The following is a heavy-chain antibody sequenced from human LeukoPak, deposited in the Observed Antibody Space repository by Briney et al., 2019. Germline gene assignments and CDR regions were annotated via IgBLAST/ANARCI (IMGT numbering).Heavy chain of an antibody. V-gene: IGHV1-69*13. J-gene: IGHJ4*02. CDR2: IIPIFGTA. CDR1: GGTFSSYA. Sequence: ASVKASCKASGGTFSSYAISWVRQAPGQGLEWMGGIIPIFGTANYAQKFQGRVTITADESTSTAYMELSSLRSEDTAVYYCARGGRYSSSWFDYWGQGTLVTVSS. CDR3: ARGGRYSSSWFDY. D-gene: IGHD6-13*01.